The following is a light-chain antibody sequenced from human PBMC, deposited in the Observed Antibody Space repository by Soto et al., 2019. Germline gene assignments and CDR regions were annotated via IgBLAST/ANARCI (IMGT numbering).Light chain of an antibody. CDR2: GAS. CDR1: QSVSSSY. CDR3: QQYGNSPWT. J-gene: IGKJ1*01. Sequence: DIVLTQSPGTLCLSPWERATLSCRASQSVSSSYLAWYQQKPGQAPRLLIYGASSRATGIPDRFSGSGSGTDFTLTISRLEPEDFAVYYCQQYGNSPWTFGQGTKVDIK. V-gene: IGKV3-20*01.